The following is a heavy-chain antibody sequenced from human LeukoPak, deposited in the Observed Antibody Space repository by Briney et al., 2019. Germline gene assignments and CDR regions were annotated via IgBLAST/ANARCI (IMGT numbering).Heavy chain of an antibody. CDR3: AKDRSGSYYRYFQH. D-gene: IGHD1-26*01. Sequence: GGSLRLSCAASGFTFSSYGMHWVRQAPGKGLEGVAVISYDGSNKYYADSVKGGFTISRDNSKNTLYLQMNSLRAEDTAVYYCAKDRSGSYYRYFQHWGQGTLVTVSS. V-gene: IGHV3-30*18. J-gene: IGHJ1*01. CDR1: GFTFSSYG. CDR2: ISYDGSNK.